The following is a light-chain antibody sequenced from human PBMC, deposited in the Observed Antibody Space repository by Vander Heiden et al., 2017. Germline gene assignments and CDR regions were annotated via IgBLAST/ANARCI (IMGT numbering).Light chain of an antibody. CDR3: QQSYNTPFT. CDR2: AAS. Sequence: DIQMTQPPSSLPASVGDRVTITCRASQSISSYLNWYQQKPGRAPKLLICAASSLQSGVPSRLSGSGSGTDFTLTMSSLQPEDFTTYYCQQSYNTPFTFGPGTKVDIK. V-gene: IGKV1-39*01. J-gene: IGKJ3*01. CDR1: QSISSY.